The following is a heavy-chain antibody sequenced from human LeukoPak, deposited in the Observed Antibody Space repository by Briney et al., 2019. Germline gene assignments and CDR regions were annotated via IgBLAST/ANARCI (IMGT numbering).Heavy chain of an antibody. CDR3: ARVFDDYYDSSADPPLWFDP. CDR1: GGSISSYF. V-gene: IGHV4-59*01. Sequence: SETLSLTCTVSGGSISSYFWSWIRQPPGMGLEWIGYVYYSGSPNYNPSLKSRVTISVDTSKNQFSLRLRSVTAADTAVYYCARVFDDYYDSSADPPLWFDPWGQGTLVTVSS. D-gene: IGHD3-22*01. CDR2: VYYSGSP. J-gene: IGHJ5*02.